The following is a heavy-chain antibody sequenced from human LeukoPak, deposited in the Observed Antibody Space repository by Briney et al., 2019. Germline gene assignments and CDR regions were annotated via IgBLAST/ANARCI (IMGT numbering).Heavy chain of an antibody. Sequence: ASVTVSCRASGYTFTGYYMHWIRQAPGQGLEWMGWINPNSGRTNYAQKFQGRVTMTSDTPISTAYMDLSRLRSDDTAVYYCARDSGSPALVLHWGQGTLVTVSS. CDR1: GYTFTGYY. V-gene: IGHV1-2*02. J-gene: IGHJ1*01. CDR2: INPNSGRT. D-gene: IGHD1-26*01. CDR3: ARDSGSPALVLH.